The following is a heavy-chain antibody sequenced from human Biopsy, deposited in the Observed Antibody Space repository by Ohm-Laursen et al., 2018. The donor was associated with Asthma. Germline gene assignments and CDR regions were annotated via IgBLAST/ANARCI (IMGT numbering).Heavy chain of an antibody. V-gene: IGHV3-48*02. CDR3: ARPRWGPYGY. J-gene: IGHJ4*02. Sequence: SLRLSCAASGFTFGDYCMSWVRQAPGKGLEWVSYISSSSSTIYYADSVKGRFTISRDNAKNSLYLQMNSLRDEDTAVYYCARPRWGPYGYWGQGTLVTVSS. CDR2: ISSSSSTI. D-gene: IGHD4-17*01. CDR1: GFTFGDYC.